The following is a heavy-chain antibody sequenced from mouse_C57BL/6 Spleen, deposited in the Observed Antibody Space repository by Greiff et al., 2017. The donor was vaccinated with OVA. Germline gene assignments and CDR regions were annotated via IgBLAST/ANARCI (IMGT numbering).Heavy chain of an antibody. CDR1: GYSFTSYY. J-gene: IGHJ2*01. D-gene: IGHD1-1*01. CDR3: ARSYGSSKYFDY. V-gene: IGHV1-66*01. Sequence: VQLQQSGPELVKPGASVKISCKASGYSFTSYYIHWVKQRPGQGLEWIGWIYPASGNTKYNEKFKGKATLTADTSSSTAYMQLSSLTSEDSAVYYCARSYGSSKYFDYWGKGTTLTVSS. CDR2: IYPASGNT.